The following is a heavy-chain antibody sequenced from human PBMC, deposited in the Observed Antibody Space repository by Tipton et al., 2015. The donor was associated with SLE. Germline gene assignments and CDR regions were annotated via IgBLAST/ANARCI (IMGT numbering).Heavy chain of an antibody. Sequence: GSLRLSCAASGFTFSSYSMNWVRQAPGKGLEWVSSISSSSSYIYYADSAKGRFTISRDNAKNSLYLQMNSLRAEDTAVYYCAGNVDTAMAGGFDYWGQGTLVTVSS. J-gene: IGHJ4*02. CDR3: AGNVDTAMAGGFDY. CDR2: ISSSSSYI. D-gene: IGHD5-18*01. V-gene: IGHV3-21*03. CDR1: GFTFSSYS.